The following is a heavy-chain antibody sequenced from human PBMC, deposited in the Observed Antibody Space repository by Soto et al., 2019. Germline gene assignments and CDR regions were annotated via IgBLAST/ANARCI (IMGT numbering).Heavy chain of an antibody. J-gene: IGHJ4*02. D-gene: IGHD5-12*01. Sequence: SVKVSCKASGGTFSSYAISWVRQAPGQGLEWMGGIIPIFGTANYAQKFQGRVTITADKSTSTAYMELSSLRSEDTAVYYCAREESRDGYNYFDYWGQGTLVTVSS. CDR3: AREESRDGYNYFDY. CDR2: IIPIFGTA. V-gene: IGHV1-69*06. CDR1: GGTFSSYA.